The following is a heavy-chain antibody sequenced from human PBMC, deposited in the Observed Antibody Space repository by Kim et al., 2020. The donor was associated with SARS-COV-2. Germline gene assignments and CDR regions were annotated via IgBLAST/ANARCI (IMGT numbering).Heavy chain of an antibody. V-gene: IGHV3-13*04. D-gene: IGHD3-22*01. J-gene: IGHJ3*02. CDR3: ARGGSSGYYSSNDAFDI. Sequence: GGSLRLSCAASGFTFSSYDMHWVRQATGKGLEWVSAIGTAGDTYYPGSVKGRFTISRENAKNSLYLQMNSLRAGDTAVYYCARGGSSGYYSSNDAFDIWGQGTMVTVSS. CDR1: GFTFSSYD. CDR2: IGTAGDT.